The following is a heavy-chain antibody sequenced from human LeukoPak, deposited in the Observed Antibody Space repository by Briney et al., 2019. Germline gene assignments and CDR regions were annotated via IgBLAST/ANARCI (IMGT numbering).Heavy chain of an antibody. Sequence: GGSLRLSCAASGFTFSAYGMSWVRQSPRKGLEWVSGVSGADGTTYYADSVKGRFTISRDNSKNTLYLQMNSLRAEDTAVYYCARPRAAGTFMSLDYWGQGTLVTVSS. D-gene: IGHD6-13*01. CDR1: GFTFSAYG. V-gene: IGHV3-23*01. CDR3: ARPRAAGTFMSLDY. CDR2: VSGADGTT. J-gene: IGHJ4*02.